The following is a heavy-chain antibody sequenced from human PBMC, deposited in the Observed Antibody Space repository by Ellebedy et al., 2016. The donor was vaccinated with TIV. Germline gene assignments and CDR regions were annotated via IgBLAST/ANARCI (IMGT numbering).Heavy chain of an antibody. J-gene: IGHJ4*02. V-gene: IGHV4-59*01. CDR1: GGSISSYY. CDR2: TYYSGST. CDR3: AAAYYGSGSYRISADY. D-gene: IGHD3-10*01. Sequence: SETLSLTCTVSGGSISSYYWSWIRQPPGKGLEWIGYTYYSGSTNYNPSLKSRVTISVDTSKNQFSLKLSSVTAADTAVYYCAAAYYGSGSYRISADYWGQGTLVTVSS.